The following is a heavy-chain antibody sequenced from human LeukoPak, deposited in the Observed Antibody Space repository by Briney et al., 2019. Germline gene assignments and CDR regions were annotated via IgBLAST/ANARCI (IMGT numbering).Heavy chain of an antibody. V-gene: IGHV4-61*02. CDR2: IYTSGST. D-gene: IGHD3-22*01. CDR1: GGSMSSGGDY. J-gene: IGHJ5*02. Sequence: SQTLSLTCTVSGGSMSSGGDYWTWIRQPAGKELEWIGLIYTSGSTNYNPSLKSRVTISIDTSKNQFSLKLSSVTAADTAVYYCARVVSVVVISHRGWFDPWGQGTLVTVSS. CDR3: ARVVSVVVISHRGWFDP.